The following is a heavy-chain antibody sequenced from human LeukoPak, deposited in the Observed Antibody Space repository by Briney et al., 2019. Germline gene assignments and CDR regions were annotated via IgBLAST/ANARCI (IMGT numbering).Heavy chain of an antibody. Sequence: PSETLSLTCTVSGGSISSYYWSWIRQPAGKGLEWIGRIYTSGSTNYNPSLKSRVTISVDTSKNQFPLKLSSVTAADTAVYYCARVRIVVDNNRRSVVAFDIWGQGTMVTVSS. D-gene: IGHD3-22*01. CDR3: ARVRIVVDNNRRSVVAFDI. CDR2: IYTSGST. CDR1: GGSISSYY. V-gene: IGHV4-4*07. J-gene: IGHJ3*02.